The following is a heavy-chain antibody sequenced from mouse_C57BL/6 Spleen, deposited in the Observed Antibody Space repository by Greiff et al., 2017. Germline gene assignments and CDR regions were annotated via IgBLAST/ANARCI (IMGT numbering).Heavy chain of an antibody. Sequence: QVQLQQPGAELVKPGASVKMSCKASGYTFTSYWLTWVKQRPGQGLEWIGDIYPGSGSTNYNEKFKSKATLTVDTSSSTAYMQLISLTSEDSAVYYCARRGGLWYAMDYWGQGTSVTVSS. CDR2: IYPGSGST. CDR1: GYTFTSYW. CDR3: ARRGGLWYAMDY. J-gene: IGHJ4*01. V-gene: IGHV1-55*01.